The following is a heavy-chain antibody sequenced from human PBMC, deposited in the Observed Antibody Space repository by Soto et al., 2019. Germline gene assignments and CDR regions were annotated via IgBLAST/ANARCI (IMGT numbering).Heavy chain of an antibody. J-gene: IGHJ3*02. V-gene: IGHV1-18*01. CDR3: ARDQGYDSSGYYLNDAFDI. Sequence: ASVKVSCKASGYTFTSYGISWVRQAPGQGLEWMGWISAYNGNTNYAQKLQGRVTMTTDTSTSTVYMELSRLRSEDTAVYYCARDQGYDSSGYYLNDAFDIWGQGTMVTVSS. CDR1: GYTFTSYG. CDR2: ISAYNGNT. D-gene: IGHD3-22*01.